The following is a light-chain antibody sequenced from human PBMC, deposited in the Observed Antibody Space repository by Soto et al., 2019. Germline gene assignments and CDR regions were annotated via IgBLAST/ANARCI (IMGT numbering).Light chain of an antibody. CDR2: GAS. V-gene: IGKV3-20*01. Sequence: EIVLTQSPGTLSLSPGERATLSCRASQTVTSSYLARYQQKPGQAPRLLIYGASSRATGIPDRFSGSGSGTDSTLTISRLEPEDFAVYYCQQYGTSPPRLTFGGGTKVEIK. CDR1: QTVTSSY. CDR3: QQYGTSPPRLT. J-gene: IGKJ4*01.